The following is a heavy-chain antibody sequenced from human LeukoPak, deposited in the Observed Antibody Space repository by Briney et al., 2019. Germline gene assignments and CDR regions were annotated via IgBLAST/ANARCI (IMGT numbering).Heavy chain of an antibody. CDR2: IYYSGST. Sequence: PSETLSLTCTVSGGSISSGGYYWRWIRQRPGKGLEWIGYIYYSGSTYYNPSLKSRVPISVDTSKNQFSLKLSCVTAADTAVYYWAGHRPRNTVDFWGQGTLVTVSS. D-gene: IGHD2/OR15-2a*01. CDR1: GGSISSGGYY. J-gene: IGHJ4*02. CDR3: AGHRPRNTVDF. V-gene: IGHV4-31*03.